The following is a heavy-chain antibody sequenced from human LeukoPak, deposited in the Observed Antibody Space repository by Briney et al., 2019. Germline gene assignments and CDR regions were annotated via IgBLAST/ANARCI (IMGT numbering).Heavy chain of an antibody. CDR3: ARGGITGTTRGPTRLNDAFDI. Sequence: RASVTVSCKASAYTFTNYDTSWVRQAPGQGLEWMEWISAYSGDTNYAQKVQGRVTMTTDTSTSTAYMELSRLRSDDTAVYYCARGGITGTTRGPTRLNDAFDIWGQGTMVTVSS. CDR1: AYTFTNYD. V-gene: IGHV1-18*01. CDR2: ISAYSGDT. D-gene: IGHD1-20*01. J-gene: IGHJ3*02.